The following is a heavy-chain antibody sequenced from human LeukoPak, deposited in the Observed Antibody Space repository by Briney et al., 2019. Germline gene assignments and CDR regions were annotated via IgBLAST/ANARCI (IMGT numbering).Heavy chain of an antibody. Sequence: PGGSLRLSCAASGFTFSSYAMHWVRQAPGKGLEWVAVISYDGSDKYYADSVKGRFTISRDNSKNTLYLEMNSLRAEDTAVYYCAKDLYYYDSSGFPPYGVDVWGQGTSVTVSS. CDR3: AKDLYYYDSSGFPPYGVDV. CDR1: GFTFSSYA. V-gene: IGHV3-30*04. J-gene: IGHJ6*02. CDR2: ISYDGSDK. D-gene: IGHD3-22*01.